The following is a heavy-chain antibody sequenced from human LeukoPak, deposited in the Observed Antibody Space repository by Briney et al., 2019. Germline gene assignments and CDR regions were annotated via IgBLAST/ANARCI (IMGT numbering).Heavy chain of an antibody. J-gene: IGHJ2*01. CDR2: ISSSSSYI. D-gene: IGHD3-10*01. CDR3: ARALRITMVRGDWYFDL. CDR1: GSTFSSYS. Sequence: PGGSLRLSCAASGSTFSSYSMNWVRQAPGKGLEWVSSISSSSSYIYYADSVKGRITISRDNAKNSLYLQMNSLRAEDTAVYYCARALRITMVRGDWYFDLWGRGTLVTVSS. V-gene: IGHV3-21*01.